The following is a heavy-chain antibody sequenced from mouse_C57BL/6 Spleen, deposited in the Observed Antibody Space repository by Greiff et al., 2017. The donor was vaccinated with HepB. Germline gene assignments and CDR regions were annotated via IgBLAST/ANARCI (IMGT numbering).Heavy chain of an antibody. CDR3: ARKEDYYGSRVFAY. CDR2: IDPSDSYT. V-gene: IGHV1-50*01. Sequence: QVQLKQPGAELVKPGASVKLSCKASGYTFTSYWMQWVKQRPGQGLEWIGEIDPSDSYTNYNQKFKGKATLTVDTSSSTAYMQLSSLTSEDSAVYYCARKEDYYGSRVFAYWGQGTLVTVSA. J-gene: IGHJ3*01. D-gene: IGHD1-1*01. CDR1: GYTFTSYW.